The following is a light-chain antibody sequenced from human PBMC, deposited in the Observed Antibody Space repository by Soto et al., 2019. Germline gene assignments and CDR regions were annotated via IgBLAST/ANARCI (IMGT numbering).Light chain of an antibody. V-gene: IGKV1-5*01. CDR1: QNIGNW. CDR2: DAS. CDR3: QQYNDEPWT. J-gene: IGKJ1*01. Sequence: EIQMTQSPSTLAASVGDRVTITCRASQNIGNWLAWYQQKPGKTPDLLIYDASSLESGVPLRFSGSGSGTEFTLTISSLQTDDSATYYCQQYNDEPWTFGQGTKVDIK.